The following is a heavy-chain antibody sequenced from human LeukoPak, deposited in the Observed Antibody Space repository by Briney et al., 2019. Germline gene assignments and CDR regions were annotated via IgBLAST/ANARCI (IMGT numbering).Heavy chain of an antibody. Sequence: PGGSLRLSCTASGFTLSTYAMTWVRQAPGKGLEWVSVISHGGDSAWYADSVKGRFTISRDNSKSTLFLQMNSLRADDTAIYYCAKGRIGWYGGLDYWSQGILVTVSS. J-gene: IGHJ4*02. CDR1: GFTLSTYA. CDR2: ISHGGDSA. CDR3: AKGRIGWYGGLDY. V-gene: IGHV3-23*01. D-gene: IGHD6-19*01.